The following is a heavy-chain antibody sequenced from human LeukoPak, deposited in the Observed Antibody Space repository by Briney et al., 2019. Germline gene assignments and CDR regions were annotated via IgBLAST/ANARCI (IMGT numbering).Heavy chain of an antibody. CDR3: ARVGVQGDSGYYSVFDC. D-gene: IGHD3-22*01. CDR2: INPSGGST. Sequence: ASVTVSCKASGYTFTTYYIHWLRQAPGQGLEWMGIINPSGGSTSYAQKFQGRVTMTRDTSTSTVYMELSSLRSEDTAVYYCARVGVQGDSGYYSVFDCWGQGTLVTVSS. V-gene: IGHV1-46*01. J-gene: IGHJ4*02. CDR1: GYTFTTYY.